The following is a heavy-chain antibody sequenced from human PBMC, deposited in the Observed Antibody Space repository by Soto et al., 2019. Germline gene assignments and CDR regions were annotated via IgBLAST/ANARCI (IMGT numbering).Heavy chain of an antibody. CDR2: IYYSGST. CDR1: GGSISSGGYY. V-gene: IGHV4-31*03. D-gene: IGHD4-17*01. Sequence: SETLSLTCTVSGGSISSGGYYWSWIRQHPGQGLEWIGYIYYSGSTYYNPSLKSRLTISIDTSKNQFSLNLTSVTAADTAVYYCAMTTWITDSNFDFWGHGILVTVSS. CDR3: AMTTWITDSNFDF. J-gene: IGHJ4*01.